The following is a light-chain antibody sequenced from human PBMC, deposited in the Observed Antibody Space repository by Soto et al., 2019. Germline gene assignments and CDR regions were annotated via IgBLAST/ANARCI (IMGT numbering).Light chain of an antibody. CDR2: KAS. CDR3: QSSVVYST. Sequence: IQVSISVFAVSASEEDRVTITCRPSQAVPNNMAWYQQKPGKPPKLLIYKASTLKSGVPSRFSGSGSGTEFTLTIISLQPDDTPTYYSQSSVVYSTFCQRAKVDI. CDR1: QAVPNN. J-gene: IGKJ1*01. V-gene: IGKV1-5*03.